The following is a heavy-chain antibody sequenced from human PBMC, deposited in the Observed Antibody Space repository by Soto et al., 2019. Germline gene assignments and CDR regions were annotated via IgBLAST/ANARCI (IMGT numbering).Heavy chain of an antibody. J-gene: IGHJ4*02. V-gene: IGHV3-74*01. CDR3: AREIAAAGTCFDY. Sequence: VQLVESGGGLVQPGGSLRLSCAASGFTFSSYWMHWVRQAPGKGLVWVSRINSDGSSTSYADSVKGRFTISRDNAKSTLYLQMNSLRAEDTAVYYCAREIAAAGTCFDYWGQGTLVTVSS. CDR2: INSDGSST. CDR1: GFTFSSYW. D-gene: IGHD6-13*01.